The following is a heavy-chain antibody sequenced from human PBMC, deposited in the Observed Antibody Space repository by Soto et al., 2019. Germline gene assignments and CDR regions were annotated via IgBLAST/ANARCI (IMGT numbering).Heavy chain of an antibody. D-gene: IGHD3-3*01. CDR2: INPNSGGT. J-gene: IGHJ5*02. V-gene: IGHV1-2*02. CDR3: AREREITIFGVVYNWFDP. Sequence: ASVKVSCKASGYTFTGYYMHWVRQAPGQGLEWMGWINPNSGGTNYAQKFQGRVTMTRDTSISTAYMELSRLRSDDTAVYYCAREREITIFGVVYNWFDPWGQGTLVTVSS. CDR1: GYTFTGYY.